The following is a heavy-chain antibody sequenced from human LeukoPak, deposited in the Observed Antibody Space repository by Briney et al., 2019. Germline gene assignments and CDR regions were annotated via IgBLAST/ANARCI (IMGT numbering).Heavy chain of an antibody. CDR1: GYALTELS. V-gene: IGHV1-24*01. J-gene: IGHJ4*02. D-gene: IGHD6-19*01. CDR3: ATSGWYYFDY. CDR2: FDPEDGET. Sequence: EASVNVSCKVSGYALTELSMHWVRQAPGKGLEWMGGFDPEDGETIYAQKFQGRVTMTEDTSTDTVYMELSSLRSEDTAVYYCATSGWYYFDYWGQGTLVTVSS.